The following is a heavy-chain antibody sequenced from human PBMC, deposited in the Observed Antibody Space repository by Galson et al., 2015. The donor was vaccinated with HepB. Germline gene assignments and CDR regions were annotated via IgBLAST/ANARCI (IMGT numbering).Heavy chain of an antibody. J-gene: IGHJ6*03. CDR3: ARGYGYYDSSGPYYYYMDV. D-gene: IGHD3-22*01. V-gene: IGHV1-69*13. Sequence: SVKVSCKASGGTFSSYAISWVRQAPGQGLEWMGGIIPIFGTANYAQKFQGRVTITADESTSTAYMELSSLRSEDTAVYYCARGYGYYDSSGPYYYYMDVWGKGTTVTVSS. CDR2: IIPIFGTA. CDR1: GGTFSSYA.